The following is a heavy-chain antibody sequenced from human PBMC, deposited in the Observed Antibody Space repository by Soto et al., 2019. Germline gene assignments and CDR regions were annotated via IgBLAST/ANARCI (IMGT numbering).Heavy chain of an antibody. D-gene: IGHD3-10*01. Sequence: SETLSLTCTVSGGSITSSSYYWGWIRQPPGKGLEWIGNIYYSGSTYYNPSLKGRFTISRDNAKNSLYLQMNSLRAEDTAVYYCARDLGELEGWPFDYWGQGTLVTVSS. CDR2: IYYSGST. J-gene: IGHJ4*02. V-gene: IGHV4-39*02. CDR1: GGSITSSSYY. CDR3: ARDLGELEGWPFDY.